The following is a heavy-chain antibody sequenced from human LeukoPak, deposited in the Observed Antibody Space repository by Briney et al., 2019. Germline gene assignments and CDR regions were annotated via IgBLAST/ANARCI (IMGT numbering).Heavy chain of an antibody. CDR2: IIPIFGTA. CDR3: ARGGRDDYCDY. J-gene: IGHJ4*02. CDR1: GGTFSSYG. Sequence: SVKVSCKASGGTFSSYGISWVRQAPGQGLEWMGGIIPIFGTANYAQKFQGRVTITADKSTSTAYMELSSLRSEDTAVYYCARGGRDDYCDYWGQGTLVTVSS. D-gene: IGHD5-24*01. V-gene: IGHV1-69*06.